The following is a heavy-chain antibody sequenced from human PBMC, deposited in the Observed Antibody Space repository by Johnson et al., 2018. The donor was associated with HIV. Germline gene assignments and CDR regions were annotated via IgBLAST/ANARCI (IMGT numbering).Heavy chain of an antibody. CDR1: GFTFSSYG. D-gene: IGHD1-1*01. CDR3: AKIRTYGTGDAFDI. J-gene: IGHJ3*02. Sequence: QVQLVESGGGLVQPGRSLRLSCVASGFTFSSYGMHWVRQAPGKGLEWVAIVSDDGSKKYYPDSVKGRFTISRDNSKNTLYLQMDSLRAEDTAVYYCAKIRTYGTGDAFDIWGQGTMVTVSS. CDR2: VSDDGSKK. V-gene: IGHV3-30*18.